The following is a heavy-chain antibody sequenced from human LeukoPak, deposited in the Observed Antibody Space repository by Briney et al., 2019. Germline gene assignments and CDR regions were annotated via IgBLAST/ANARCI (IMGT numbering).Heavy chain of an antibody. J-gene: IGHJ6*04. Sequence: GALRLSCAASGFTFSSYGMHWVRQAPGKGLEWVAFIRYDGSNKYYADSVKGRFTISRDNAKNSLYLQMNSLRAEDTAVYYCARAYRLLDVWGTGTTVTVSS. CDR2: IRYDGSNK. CDR1: GFTFSSYG. CDR3: ARAYRLLDV. D-gene: IGHD3-16*02. V-gene: IGHV3-30*02.